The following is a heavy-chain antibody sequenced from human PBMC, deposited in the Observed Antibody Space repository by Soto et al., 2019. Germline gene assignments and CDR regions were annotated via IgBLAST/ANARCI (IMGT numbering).Heavy chain of an antibody. CDR2: NNPNTGAT. CDR3: AKYSDHPGQPASWFGT. J-gene: IGHJ5*02. CDR1: GYTFTGYY. Sequence: ASVKVSCKASGYTFTGYYIHWVRQAPGQGLVWVRWNNPNTGATNFAQRFQGRVTMSRDTSITTSYMDLSSLTSDDTATYYCAKYSDHPGQPASWFGTWGQGTPVTVSS. V-gene: IGHV1-2*02. D-gene: IGHD2-15*01.